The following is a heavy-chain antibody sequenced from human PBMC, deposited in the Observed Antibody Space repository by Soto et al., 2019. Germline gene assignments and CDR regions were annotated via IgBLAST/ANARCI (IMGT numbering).Heavy chain of an antibody. V-gene: IGHV3-30-3*01. CDR1: GFTFSSYA. D-gene: IGHD6-6*01. CDR2: ISYDGSNK. Sequence: GGSLRLSCAASGFTFSSYAMHWVRQAPGKGLEWVAVISYDGSNKYYADSVKGRFTISRDNSKNTLYLQMNSLRAEDTAVYYCARGGSIAARPEGTYYFDYWGQGTLVTVSS. J-gene: IGHJ4*02. CDR3: ARGGSIAARPEGTYYFDY.